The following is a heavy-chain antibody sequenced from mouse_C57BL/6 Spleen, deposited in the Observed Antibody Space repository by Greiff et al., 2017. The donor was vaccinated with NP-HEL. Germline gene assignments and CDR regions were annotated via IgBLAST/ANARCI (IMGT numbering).Heavy chain of an antibody. CDR1: GFNIKDYY. CDR3: TTRSYGSSYCWYFDV. V-gene: IGHV14-1*01. CDR2: IDPEDGDT. Sequence: EVQLQQSGAELVRPGASVKLSCTASGFNIKDYYMHWVKQRPEQGLEWIGRIDPEDGDTEYAPKFQGKATMTADTSSNTAYLQLSSLTSEDTAVYYWTTRSYGSSYCWYFDVWGTGTTVTVSS. J-gene: IGHJ1*03. D-gene: IGHD1-1*01.